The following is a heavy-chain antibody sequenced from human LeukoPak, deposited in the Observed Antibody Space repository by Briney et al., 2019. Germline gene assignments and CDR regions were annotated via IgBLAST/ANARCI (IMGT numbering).Heavy chain of an antibody. Sequence: SVKVSCKASGFTFTSSAMQWVRQARGQRLEWIGWIVVGSGNTNYAQKFQERVTITRDMSTSTAYMELSSLRSEDTAVYYCAAALNEYSTSSTRYDYWDQGTLVTVSS. CDR3: AAALNEYSTSSTRYDY. V-gene: IGHV1-58*02. CDR1: GFTFTSSA. J-gene: IGHJ4*02. D-gene: IGHD6-6*01. CDR2: IVVGSGNT.